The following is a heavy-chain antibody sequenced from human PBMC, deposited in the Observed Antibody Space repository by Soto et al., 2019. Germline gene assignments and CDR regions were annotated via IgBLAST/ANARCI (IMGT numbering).Heavy chain of an antibody. CDR1: GFTFDSCV. CDR2: ISGSGRYT. Sequence: QPVGSLRLSCAASGFTFDSCVMSLLRQAPGKGLEWLSLISGSGRYTDYADSVKGRFTISRDKSKNTLYLQMNSLRVEDTAVYYCAKDPPSERMQPDYGMDVWGQGTPVTVSS. V-gene: IGHV3-23*01. J-gene: IGHJ6*02. CDR3: AKDPPSERMQPDYGMDV. D-gene: IGHD6-13*01.